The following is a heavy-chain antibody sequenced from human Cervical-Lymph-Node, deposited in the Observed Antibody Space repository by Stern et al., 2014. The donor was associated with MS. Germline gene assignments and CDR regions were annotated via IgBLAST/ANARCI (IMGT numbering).Heavy chain of an antibody. Sequence: VQLVESGGGVVQPGRSLRLSCAASGFTFSSYGMHWVRQAPGKGLEWVAVIWYDGSNKYYADSVKGRFTISRDNSKNTLYLQMNSLRAEDTAVYYCARDRHDLGYCSGGSCYLSDYWGQGTLVTVSS. CDR2: IWYDGSNK. D-gene: IGHD2-15*01. CDR1: GFTFSSYG. V-gene: IGHV3-33*01. CDR3: ARDRHDLGYCSGGSCYLSDY. J-gene: IGHJ4*02.